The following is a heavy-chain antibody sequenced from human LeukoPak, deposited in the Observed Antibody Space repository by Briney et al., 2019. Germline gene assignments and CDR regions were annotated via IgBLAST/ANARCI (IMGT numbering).Heavy chain of an antibody. V-gene: IGHV4-34*01. CDR2: INHSGST. Sequence: SETLSLTCAVYGGSFSGYYWSWIRQPPGKGLEWIGEINHSGSTNYNPSLKSRVTISVDTPKNQFSLKLSSVAAADTAVYYCARGRLVAKNSYYYHGKEGWGQGTTVTVSS. J-gene: IGHJ6*02. CDR1: GGSFSGYY. CDR3: ARGRLVAKNSYYYHGKEG. D-gene: IGHD5-12*01.